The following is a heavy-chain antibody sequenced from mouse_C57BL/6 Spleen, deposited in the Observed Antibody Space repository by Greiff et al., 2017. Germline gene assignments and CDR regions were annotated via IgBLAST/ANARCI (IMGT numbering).Heavy chain of an antibody. J-gene: IGHJ2*01. Sequence: VQLQQSGTVLARPGASVKMSCKTSGYTFTSYWMHWVKQRPGQGLEWIGAIYPGNSDTSYNQKFKGKAKLTAVTSASTAYMGLSSLTNEDSAVYYCTGGNHEDFDYWGQGTTLTVSS. CDR3: TGGNHEDFDY. CDR1: GYTFTSYW. CDR2: IYPGNSDT. V-gene: IGHV1-5*01. D-gene: IGHD2-1*01.